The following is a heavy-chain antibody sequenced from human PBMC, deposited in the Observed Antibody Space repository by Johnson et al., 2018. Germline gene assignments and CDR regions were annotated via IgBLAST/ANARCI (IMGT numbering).Heavy chain of an antibody. Sequence: VQLVQSGGGLVKPGGSLRLSCAASGFTFSSYSMNWVRQAPGKGLEWVSSISSSGSTIYYADSVKGRFTISRETAKNSLYLQMNSRTAEDTAVYYCATGGDAFDIWGQGTMVTVSS. CDR1: GFTFSSYS. J-gene: IGHJ3*02. V-gene: IGHV3-21*01. CDR3: ATGGDAFDI. CDR2: ISSSGSTI. D-gene: IGHD1-26*01.